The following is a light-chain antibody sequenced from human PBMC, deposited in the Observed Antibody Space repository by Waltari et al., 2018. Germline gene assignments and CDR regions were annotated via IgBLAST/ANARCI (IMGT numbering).Light chain of an antibody. CDR2: KAS. J-gene: IGKJ3*01. CDR1: QSISSW. V-gene: IGKV1-5*03. CDR3: QQYNNYPFT. Sequence: DIQMTQSPSTLSASVGDRVTIPCRASQSISSWLAWYQQKPGNAPKLLIYKASSLESGVPSRFSGSGSGTEFTLTISSLQPDDFATYYCQQYNNYPFTFGPGTKVDIK.